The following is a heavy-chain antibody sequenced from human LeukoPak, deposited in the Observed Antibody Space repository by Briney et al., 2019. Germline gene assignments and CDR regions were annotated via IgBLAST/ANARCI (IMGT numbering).Heavy chain of an antibody. CDR1: GGSFSGYY. D-gene: IGHD3-22*01. V-gene: IGHV4-59*01. J-gene: IGHJ6*03. CDR3: ARSSVPYYYYNYYMDV. Sequence: SETLSFTCAVYGGSFSGYYWSWLRQPPGKGLEWIGYIYYSGSTNYNPSLKSRVTISVDTSKNQFSLKLSSVTAADTAVYYCARSSVPYYYYNYYMDVWGKGTTVTVSS. CDR2: IYYSGST.